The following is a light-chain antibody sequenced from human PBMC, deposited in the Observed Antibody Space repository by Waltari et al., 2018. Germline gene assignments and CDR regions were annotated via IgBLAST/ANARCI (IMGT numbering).Light chain of an antibody. CDR1: QHVGTY. V-gene: IGKV1-39*01. J-gene: IGKJ2*01. Sequence: DIQLTQSPSSLYESVGNRVTVHCRASQHVGTYLNWYSQQPGKAPKLLIYAASSLNTGVPSRFSGSGSGTEFSLTISSLQPEDFATYYCQQGYNSPPTFGQGTKLESK. CDR3: QQGYNSPPT. CDR2: AAS.